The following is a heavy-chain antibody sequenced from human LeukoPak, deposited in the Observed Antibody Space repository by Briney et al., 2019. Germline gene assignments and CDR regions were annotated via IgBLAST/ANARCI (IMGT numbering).Heavy chain of an antibody. CDR1: GFTFSNYE. CDR3: ARDGGYHYGDHYFDY. D-gene: IGHD5-18*01. V-gene: IGHV3-48*03. CDR2: ISSSGSTI. J-gene: IGHJ4*02. Sequence: GGSLRLSCAASGFTFSNYEMNWVRQAPGKGLEWISYISSSGSTIYYADSVKGRFTISRDNAKNLLDLQMNSLRAVDTAVYYCARDGGYHYGDHYFDYWGQGTLVTVSS.